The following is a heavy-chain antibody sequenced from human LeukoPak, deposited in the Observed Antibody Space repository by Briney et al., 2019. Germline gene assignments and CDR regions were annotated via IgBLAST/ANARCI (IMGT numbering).Heavy chain of an antibody. CDR2: MSSSSGII. Sequence: GGSLRLSCADSGFTFSRYSMNWVRQAPGKGLEWVSSMSSSSGIIYYGDSVKGRFTVSRDNAKRSLYLEMNSLRADDTAVYYCAREFDGSATGAGYWGKGTLVTVSS. J-gene: IGHJ4*02. D-gene: IGHD1-26*01. CDR1: GFTFSRYS. V-gene: IGHV3-21*01. CDR3: AREFDGSATGAGY.